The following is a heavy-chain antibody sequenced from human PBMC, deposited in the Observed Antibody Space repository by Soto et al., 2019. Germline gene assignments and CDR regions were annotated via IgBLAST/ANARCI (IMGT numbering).Heavy chain of an antibody. V-gene: IGHV1-46*01. CDR1: GYTFTSYY. D-gene: IGHD3-22*01. CDR2: INPSGGST. Sequence: ASVKVSYKASGYTFTSYYMHWVRQAPGQGLEWMGIINPSGGSTSYAQKFQGRVTMTRDTSTSTVYMELSSLRSEDTAVYYCVAEDYYDSSGYQNWGQGTLVTVSS. CDR3: VAEDYYDSSGYQN. J-gene: IGHJ4*02.